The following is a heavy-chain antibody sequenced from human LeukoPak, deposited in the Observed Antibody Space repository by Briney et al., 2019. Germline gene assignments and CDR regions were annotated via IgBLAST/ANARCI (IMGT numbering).Heavy chain of an antibody. D-gene: IGHD2-2*01. CDR1: GGSFSGYY. Sequence: SETLSLTCSVYGGSFSGYYWSWIRQPPGKGLEWIGEIKYSGGTNYNPSLKSRITISVETSKNQVSLKLSSVTAADTAVYYCARRFCSSTSCPQFDPWGQGTLVTVSS. V-gene: IGHV4-34*01. CDR3: ARRFCSSTSCPQFDP. J-gene: IGHJ5*02. CDR2: IKYSGGT.